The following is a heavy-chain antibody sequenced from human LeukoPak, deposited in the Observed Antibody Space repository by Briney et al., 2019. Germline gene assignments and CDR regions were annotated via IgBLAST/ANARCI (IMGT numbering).Heavy chain of an antibody. CDR3: ARGEGLTGTTKRGAFDI. V-gene: IGHV3-53*01. CDR2: IYSGGST. Sequence: GGSLRLSCAASGFTVSSNYMSWVRQAPGKGLEWVSVIYSGGSTYYADSVKGRFTISRDNSKNTLYLQMNSLRAGDTAVYYCARGEGLTGTTKRGAFDIWGQGTMVTVSS. J-gene: IGHJ3*02. D-gene: IGHD1-20*01. CDR1: GFTVSSNY.